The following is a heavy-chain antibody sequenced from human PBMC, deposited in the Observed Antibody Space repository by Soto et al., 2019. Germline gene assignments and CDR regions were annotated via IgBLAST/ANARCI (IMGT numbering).Heavy chain of an antibody. CDR3: AYGRLSYLFDY. D-gene: IGHD1-26*01. CDR2: IRSKAYGGTT. Sequence: GGSLRLSCTASGFTFGDYAMSWFRQAPGKGLEWVGFIRSKAYGGTTEYAASVKGRFTISRDNSKNTLYLQMNSLRPEDTAVYYCAYGRLSYLFDYWGQGTLVTVSS. CDR1: GFTFGDYA. J-gene: IGHJ4*02. V-gene: IGHV3-49*03.